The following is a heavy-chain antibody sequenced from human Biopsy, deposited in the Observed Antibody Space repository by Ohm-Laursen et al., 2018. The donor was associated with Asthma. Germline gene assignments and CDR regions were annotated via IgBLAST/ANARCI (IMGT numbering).Heavy chain of an antibody. CDR3: ARVFESSEWGPFYHFGLDV. Sequence: GSLRPSCAASGFSFSDYYMTWMRQAPGKGLEWVSSISSSGSTTYPAESVKGRFTISRDNAQKSLFLQMGSLRAEDTAIYYCARVFESSEWGPFYHFGLDVWGQGTTAAVSS. CDR1: GFSFSDYY. V-gene: IGHV3-11*01. D-gene: IGHD6-25*01. CDR2: ISSSGSTT. J-gene: IGHJ6*02.